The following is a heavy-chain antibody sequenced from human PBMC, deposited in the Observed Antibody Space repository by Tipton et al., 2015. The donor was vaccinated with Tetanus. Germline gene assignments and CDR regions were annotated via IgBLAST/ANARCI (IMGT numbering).Heavy chain of an antibody. Sequence: TLSLTCTVSGGSISSGGYYWSWIRQHPGKGLEWIGYIYYSGSTYYNPSLKSRVTISVDTSKNQFSLKLSSVTAADTAVYYCARDRQGYCTNGVCPKSYYYGMDVWGQGTTVPVSS. J-gene: IGHJ6*02. CDR2: IYYSGST. V-gene: IGHV4-31*03. D-gene: IGHD2-8*01. CDR3: ARDRQGYCTNGVCPKSYYYGMDV. CDR1: GGSISSGGYY.